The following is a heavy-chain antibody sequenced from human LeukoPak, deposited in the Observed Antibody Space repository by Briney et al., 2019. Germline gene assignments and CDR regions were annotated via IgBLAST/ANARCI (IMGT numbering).Heavy chain of an antibody. CDR3: ARARIWTGYADY. D-gene: IGHD3/OR15-3a*01. Sequence: SETLSLTCAVYGGSFSGYYWSWIRQPPGKGLGWIGEINHSGSTNYNPSLKSRVSMSVDPAKNQFSLRLRSVTAADTAVYYCARARIWTGYADYWGQGIQVTVTS. V-gene: IGHV4-34*01. CDR1: GGSFSGYY. J-gene: IGHJ4*02. CDR2: INHSGST.